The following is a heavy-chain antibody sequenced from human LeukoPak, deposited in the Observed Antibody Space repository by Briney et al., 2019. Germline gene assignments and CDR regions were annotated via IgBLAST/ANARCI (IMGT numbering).Heavy chain of an antibody. CDR2: IYYSGST. J-gene: IGHJ6*02. CDR3: ARPVLRFLEWPSLGGMDV. CDR1: GGSFSGYY. Sequence: PSETLSLTCAVYGGSFSGYYWGWIRQPPGKGLEWIGSIYYSGSTYYNPSLKSRVTISVDTSKNQFSLKLSSVTAADTAVYYCARPVLRFLEWPSLGGMDVWGQGTTVTVSS. D-gene: IGHD3-3*01. V-gene: IGHV4-39*01.